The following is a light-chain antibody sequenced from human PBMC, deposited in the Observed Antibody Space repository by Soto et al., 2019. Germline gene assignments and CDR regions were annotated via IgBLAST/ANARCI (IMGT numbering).Light chain of an antibody. V-gene: IGKV3-20*01. J-gene: IGKJ4*01. CDR1: QSVSSSY. CDR3: RQYGRSLS. CDR2: GAS. Sequence: SVWTQSPGTLSLSPRERATLSCRASQSVSSSYLAWYQQKPGQAPRLLIYGASSKATGIPAGMSGSGSGTDFNLTISRMEPEDFVVYYCRQYGRSLSFGGGTKV.